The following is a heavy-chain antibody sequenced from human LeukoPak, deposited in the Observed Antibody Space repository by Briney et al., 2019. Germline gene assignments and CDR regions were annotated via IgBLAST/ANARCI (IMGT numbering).Heavy chain of an antibody. D-gene: IGHD3-3*01. CDR1: GYTFTVYA. J-gene: IGHJ1*01. Sequence: ASVNVSCKTSGYTFTVYAINWVRQAPGQGLEWMGWISTDTGNPTYVQDFTGRFVFSLDTSVTTAYLQISSLKAEDTAVYYCARRGKSFDFWGQGTLVTVSS. V-gene: IGHV7-4-1*02. CDR2: ISTDTGNP. CDR3: ARRGKSFDF.